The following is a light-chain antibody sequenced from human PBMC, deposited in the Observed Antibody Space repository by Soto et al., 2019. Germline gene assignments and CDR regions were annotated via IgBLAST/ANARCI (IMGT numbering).Light chain of an antibody. CDR2: GAS. CDR1: QSVSSSY. CDR3: HQYGSSPQT. V-gene: IGKV3-20*01. J-gene: IGKJ1*01. Sequence: EHVLTQSPGTLSLSPGERATLSCRASQSVSSSYLAWYQQKPGQAPRLLIYGASSRATGIPDRFTGSGSGTDFTLTISRLEPEDFAVFYCHQYGSSPQTFGQGTKVDIK.